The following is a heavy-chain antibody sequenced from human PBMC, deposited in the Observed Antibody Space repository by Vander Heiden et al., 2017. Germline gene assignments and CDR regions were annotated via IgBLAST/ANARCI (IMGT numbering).Heavy chain of an antibody. CDR1: GFTFDDYA. CDR3: AKGRMFGGYYYGMDV. Sequence: EVQLVESGGGLAQPGRSLRLSCAASGFTFDDYAMYWVRQATGKGLEWVSSIGWNSLNIHYADSVKGRFTISRDNAKNSLVLQMNSLRTEDTALYYCAKGRMFGGYYYGMDVWGQGTTVTVSS. D-gene: IGHD3-10*02. CDR2: IGWNSLNI. J-gene: IGHJ6*02. V-gene: IGHV3-9*01.